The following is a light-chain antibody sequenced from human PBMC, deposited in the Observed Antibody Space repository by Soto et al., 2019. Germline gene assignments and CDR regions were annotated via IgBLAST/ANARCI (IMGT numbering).Light chain of an antibody. CDR1: KSTSSW. CDR2: GAS. Sequence: DILMTQSPSTLSASVGETVTLTCRASKSTSSWVAWYQQRPGKPPKLVIYGASTLERGVPSRFSGSGSGTEFTLTIAGLQPDDFATYYCQHYKPYKTFGQGTRV. CDR3: QHYKPYKT. J-gene: IGKJ1*01. V-gene: IGKV1-5*03.